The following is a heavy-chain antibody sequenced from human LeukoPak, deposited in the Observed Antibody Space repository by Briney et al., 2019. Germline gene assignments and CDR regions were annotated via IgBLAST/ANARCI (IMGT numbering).Heavy chain of an antibody. V-gene: IGHV3-21*01. CDR3: ARGSGWYGEGNWFDP. Sequence: GGSLRLSCAASGFTFSSYSMNWVRQAPGKGLEWVSSISSSSSYIYYADSVKGRFTISRDNAKNSLYLQMNSLRAEDTAVYYRARGSGWYGEGNWFDPWGQGTLVTVSS. CDR2: ISSSSSYI. CDR1: GFTFSSYS. D-gene: IGHD6-19*01. J-gene: IGHJ5*02.